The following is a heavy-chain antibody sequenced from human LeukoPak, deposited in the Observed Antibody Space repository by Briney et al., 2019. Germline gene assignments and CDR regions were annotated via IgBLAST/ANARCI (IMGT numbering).Heavy chain of an antibody. D-gene: IGHD3-10*01. CDR1: GFTFDDYA. V-gene: IGHV3-43D*03. CDR2: ISWDGGST. J-gene: IGHJ6*03. CDR3: AKDGSIRYLNGGEDYYYYMDV. Sequence: GGSLRLSCAASGFTFDDYAMHWVRQAPGKGLEWVSLISWDGGSTYYADSVKGRFTISRDNSKNSLYLQMNSLRAEDTALYYCAKDGSIRYLNGGEDYYYYMDVWGKGTTVTVSS.